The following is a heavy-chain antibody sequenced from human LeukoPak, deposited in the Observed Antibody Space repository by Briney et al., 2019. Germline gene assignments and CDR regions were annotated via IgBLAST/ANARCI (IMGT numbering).Heavy chain of an antibody. CDR1: GGSISSYY. J-gene: IGHJ4*02. CDR3: ARYGVLSYFDY. CDR2: IYYSGST. Sequence: SQTLSLTCTVSGGSISSYYWSWIRQPPGKGLEWIGYIYYSGSTNYNPSLKSRVTMSVDTSKNQFSLKLSSVTAADTAVYYCARYGVLSYFDYWGQGTLVTVSS. D-gene: IGHD3-10*01. V-gene: IGHV4-59*12.